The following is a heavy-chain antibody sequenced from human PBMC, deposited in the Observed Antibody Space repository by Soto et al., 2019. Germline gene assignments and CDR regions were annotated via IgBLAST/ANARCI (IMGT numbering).Heavy chain of an antibody. J-gene: IGHJ6*02. CDR3: ARVYSSSWPPSIHIHYYYYGMDV. Sequence: ASVKVSCKASGYTFTSYYMHWVRQAPGQGLEWMGKINPSGGSTSYAQKFQGRVTMTRDTSTSTVYMELSSLRSEDTAVYYCARVYSSSWPPSIHIHYYYYGMDVWGQGTTVTVSS. CDR2: INPSGGST. D-gene: IGHD6-13*01. V-gene: IGHV1-46*01. CDR1: GYTFTSYY.